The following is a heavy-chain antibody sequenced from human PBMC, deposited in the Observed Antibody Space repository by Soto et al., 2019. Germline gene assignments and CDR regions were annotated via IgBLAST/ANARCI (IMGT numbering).Heavy chain of an antibody. J-gene: IGHJ5*02. CDR1: GFTFSNAW. D-gene: IGHD3-10*01. Sequence: PGGSLRLSCAVSGFTFSNAWMNWVRQAPGKGLEWVSVIYSGGSSYYAVSVQGRFTISRDNSKNTVYLQMNSLRGEDTAMYYCARLGPYGSESYSFRYNWFDPWGQGTQVTVSS. CDR3: ARLGPYGSESYSFRYNWFDP. CDR2: IYSGGSS. V-gene: IGHV3-53*01.